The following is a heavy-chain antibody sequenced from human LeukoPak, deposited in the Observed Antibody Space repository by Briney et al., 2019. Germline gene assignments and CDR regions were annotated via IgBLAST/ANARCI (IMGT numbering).Heavy chain of an antibody. CDR1: GFSFRTYF. D-gene: IGHD2-21*02. J-gene: IGHJ4*02. V-gene: IGHV3-7*03. CDR3: AKDGTGCGGDCYSDY. CDR2: MNQDGNEK. Sequence: GGSLRLSCAASGFSFRTYFMMWVRQAPGKGLEWVANMNQDGNEKNYADSVKGRFTISRDNAQSSLYLQMNSLRAEDTALYYCAKDGTGCGGDCYSDYWGQGTLVTVSS.